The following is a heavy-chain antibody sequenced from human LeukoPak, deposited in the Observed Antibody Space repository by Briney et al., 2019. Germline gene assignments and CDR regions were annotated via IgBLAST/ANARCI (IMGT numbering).Heavy chain of an antibody. Sequence: PGGSLRLSCAASGFTLSSYSMNWVRQAPGKGLEWVSSFSSSSSYIYYADSVKGRFTISRDNAKNSLYLQMNSLRAEDTAVYYCARESYYDILTGSPDAFDIWGQGTMVTVSS. CDR2: FSSSSSYI. D-gene: IGHD3-9*01. CDR1: GFTLSSYS. J-gene: IGHJ3*02. CDR3: ARESYYDILTGSPDAFDI. V-gene: IGHV3-21*01.